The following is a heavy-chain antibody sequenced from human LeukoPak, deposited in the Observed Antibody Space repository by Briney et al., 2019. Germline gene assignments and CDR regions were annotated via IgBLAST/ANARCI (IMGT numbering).Heavy chain of an antibody. CDR3: SKERGRRDAFDI. CDR1: GFTFSSYW. Sequence: PGGSLRLSCAASGFTFSSYWMSWVRQAPGKGLEWVAVISDDGSSKYYVDSVKGRFTVSRDNSKNRLYLQMDSLRAEDTAVYYCSKERGRRDAFDIWGQGTMVTVSS. J-gene: IGHJ3*02. V-gene: IGHV3-30*18. CDR2: ISDDGSSK. D-gene: IGHD3-10*01.